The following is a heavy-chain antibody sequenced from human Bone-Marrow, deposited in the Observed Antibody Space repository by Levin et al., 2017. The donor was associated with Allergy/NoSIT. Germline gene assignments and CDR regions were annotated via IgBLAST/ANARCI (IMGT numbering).Heavy chain of an antibody. V-gene: IGHV2-70*04. Sequence: SGPTLVKPTQTLTLTCTFSGFSLNTNGLRVSWIRPPPGKALEWLARIDWDDEKFYSTSLETRLTISKDTSNNQVVLTMTNMDTVDTATYYCARDEYSSTYFDHWGQGTLVTVSS. CDR2: IDWDDEK. J-gene: IGHJ4*02. D-gene: IGHD2-2*01. CDR3: ARDEYSSTYFDH. CDR1: GFSLNTNGLR.